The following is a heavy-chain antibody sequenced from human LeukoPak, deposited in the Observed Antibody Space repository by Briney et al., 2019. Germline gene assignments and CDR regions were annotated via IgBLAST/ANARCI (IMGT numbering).Heavy chain of an antibody. D-gene: IGHD1-1*01. Sequence: GGSLRLSCAASGFTFDDYAMHWVRQAPGKGLEWVSGISWNSGSIGYADSVKGRFTIPRDNAKNSLYLQMNSLRAEDTALYYCAKETGTTSAAFDIWGQGTMVTVSS. CDR2: ISWNSGSI. J-gene: IGHJ3*02. CDR3: AKETGTTSAAFDI. V-gene: IGHV3-9*01. CDR1: GFTFDDYA.